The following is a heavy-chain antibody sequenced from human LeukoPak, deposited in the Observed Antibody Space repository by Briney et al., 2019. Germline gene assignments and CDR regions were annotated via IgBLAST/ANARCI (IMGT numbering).Heavy chain of an antibody. CDR2: ISSSGSTI. CDR3: ARGSPNRGYFDY. J-gene: IGHJ4*02. V-gene: IGHV3-48*03. D-gene: IGHD3-10*01. Sequence: GGSQRLSCAASGFTFSSYEMNWVRQAPGKGLEWVSYISSSGSTIYYADSVKGRFTISRDNAKTSLYLQMNSLRAEDTAVYYCARGSPNRGYFDYWGQGTLVTVSS. CDR1: GFTFSSYE.